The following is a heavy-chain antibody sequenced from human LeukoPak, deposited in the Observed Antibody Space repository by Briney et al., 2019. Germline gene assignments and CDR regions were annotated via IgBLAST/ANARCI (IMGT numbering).Heavy chain of an antibody. CDR2: IAVGSGHT. J-gene: IGHJ3*02. CDR1: GFIFTSLA. Sequence: ASVNVSCKASGFIFTSLAVQWVRQARGQRLEWIGWIAVGSGHTSYAQKFQERVTITRDMPSRTVYMQLSGLTSEDTADYSCAADLYYYGSGSKYKGDAFEIWGQGTMITVSS. CDR3: AADLYYYGSGSKYKGDAFEI. V-gene: IGHV1-58*01. D-gene: IGHD3-10*01.